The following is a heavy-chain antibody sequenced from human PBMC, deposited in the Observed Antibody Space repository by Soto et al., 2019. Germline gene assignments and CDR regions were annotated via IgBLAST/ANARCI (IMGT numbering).Heavy chain of an antibody. J-gene: IGHJ4*02. D-gene: IGHD5-12*01. V-gene: IGHV4-38-2*01. CDR2: IHHSGST. Sequence: PSETLSLTCAVSGYPMSSGYYWGWIRQPPGKGLEWIGIIHHSGSTYYNPSLRSRITISVDTSKNQFSLKMPSVTAADTAVYYCARSSGYVPGGYWGQGILVTV. CDR3: ARSSGYVPGGY. CDR1: GYPMSSGYY.